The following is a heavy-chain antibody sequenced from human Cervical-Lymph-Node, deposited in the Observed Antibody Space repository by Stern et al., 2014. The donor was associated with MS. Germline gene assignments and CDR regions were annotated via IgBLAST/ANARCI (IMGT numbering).Heavy chain of an antibody. CDR1: GYTFTTYY. V-gene: IGHV1-46*03. CDR3: ARATFDDSSAYFQYYFDH. CDR2: INPSGGNT. Sequence: VQLVESGAEVRKPGASVKVSWKASGYTFTTYYMHWVRQAPGQGLEWMGVINPSGGNTNYAQKFQGRVTMTRDTSTSTVYMELSSLRSEATAMYYCARATFDDSSAYFQYYFDHWGQGTLVTVSS. J-gene: IGHJ4*02. D-gene: IGHD3-22*01.